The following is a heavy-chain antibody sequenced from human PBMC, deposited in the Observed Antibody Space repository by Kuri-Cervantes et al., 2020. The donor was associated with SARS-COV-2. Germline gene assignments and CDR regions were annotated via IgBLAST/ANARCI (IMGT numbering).Heavy chain of an antibody. CDR2: ISGSGGST. J-gene: IGHJ4*02. D-gene: IGHD3-22*01. Sequence: GESLKISCAASGFTFSSYAMSWVRQAPGKGLEWVSAISGSGGSTYYADSVKGRFTISRDNSKNTLYLQMNSLRAEDTAVYYCASVPTSGYYLLWGQGTLVTVSS. V-gene: IGHV3-23*01. CDR3: ASVPTSGYYLL. CDR1: GFTFSSYA.